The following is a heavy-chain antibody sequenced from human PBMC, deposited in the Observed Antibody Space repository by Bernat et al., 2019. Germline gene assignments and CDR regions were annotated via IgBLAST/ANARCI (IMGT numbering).Heavy chain of an antibody. CDR3: ARDQDSSGWYLVYYDYYGMDG. Sequence: QVQLVESGGGVVQPGRSLRLSCAASGFTFSSYAMNWVRQAPGKGLEWVAVISYDGSNKYYADSVKGRFTISRDNSKNTLYLQMNSLRAEDTAVYYCARDQDSSGWYLVYYDYYGMDGWGQGTTVTVSS. CDR1: GFTFSSYA. V-gene: IGHV3-30-3*01. D-gene: IGHD6-19*01. CDR2: ISYDGSNK. J-gene: IGHJ6*02.